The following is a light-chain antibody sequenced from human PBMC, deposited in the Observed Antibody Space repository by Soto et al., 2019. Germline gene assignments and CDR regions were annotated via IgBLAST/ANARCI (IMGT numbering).Light chain of an antibody. CDR1: QSVSNT. CDR3: QQYNNWPRT. Sequence: EILMRQSPATLSVSPGERTTLSCRASQSVSNTLAWYQQRPGQAPRLLIYDASTRATGVPTRFSGSGSGTEFTLTISSLQSDDSAIYYCQQYNNWPRTFGQGTKVDIK. V-gene: IGKV3D-15*01. CDR2: DAS. J-gene: IGKJ1*01.